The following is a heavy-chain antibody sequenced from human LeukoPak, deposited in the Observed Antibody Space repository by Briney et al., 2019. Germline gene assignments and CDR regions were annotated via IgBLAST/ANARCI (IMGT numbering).Heavy chain of an antibody. CDR1: GFTFSSYA. CDR3: ARAIMVRGVITNYFDY. Sequence: GGSLRLSCAASGFTFSSYAMHWVRQAPGKGLEWVAVISYDGSNKYYADSVKGRFTISRDNAKNSLYLQMNSLRAEDTAVYYCARAIMVRGVITNYFDYWGQGALVTVSS. CDR2: ISYDGSNK. V-gene: IGHV3-30*04. D-gene: IGHD3-10*01. J-gene: IGHJ4*02.